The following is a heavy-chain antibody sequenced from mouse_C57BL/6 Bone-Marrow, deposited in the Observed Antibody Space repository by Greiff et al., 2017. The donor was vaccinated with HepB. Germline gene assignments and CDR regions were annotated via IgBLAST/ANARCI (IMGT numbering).Heavy chain of an antibody. V-gene: IGHV3-6*01. CDR3: AREGLLRSHYYAMDY. D-gene: IGHD2-3*01. CDR2: ISYDGSN. J-gene: IGHJ4*01. CDR1: GYSITSGYY. Sequence: EVQLVESGPGLVKPSQSLSLTCSVTGYSITSGYYWNWIRQFPGNKLEWMGYISYDGSNNYNPSLKNRISITRDTSKNQFFLKLNSVTTEDTATYYCAREGLLRSHYYAMDYWGQGTSVTVSS.